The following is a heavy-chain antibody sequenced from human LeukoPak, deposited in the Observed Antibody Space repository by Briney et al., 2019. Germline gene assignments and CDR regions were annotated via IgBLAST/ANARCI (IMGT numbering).Heavy chain of an antibody. J-gene: IGHJ4*02. V-gene: IGHV4-34*01. Sequence: SETLSLTCAVYGGSFSGYYWSWIRQPPGKGLEWIGEINHSGSTNYNPSLKSRVTISVDTSKNQFSLKLGSVTAADTAVYYCARYGDYVGVDYWGQGTLVTVSS. CDR3: ARYGDYVGVDY. CDR2: INHSGST. CDR1: GGSFSGYY. D-gene: IGHD4-17*01.